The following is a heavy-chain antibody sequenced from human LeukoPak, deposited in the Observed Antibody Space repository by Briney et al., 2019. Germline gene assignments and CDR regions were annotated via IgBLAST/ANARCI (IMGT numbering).Heavy chain of an antibody. CDR1: GFTFRSYA. J-gene: IGHJ4*02. CDR3: AKVSRFAVVPAAMLDY. D-gene: IGHD2-2*01. Sequence: GGSLRLSCAASGFTFRSYAMSWVRQAPGKGLEWVSAISGSGDITYYADSVKGRFTMSRDNFKNTLYLQMNSLRAEDTAVYYCAKVSRFAVVPAAMLDYWGQGIQVAVSS. CDR2: ISGSGDIT. V-gene: IGHV3-23*01.